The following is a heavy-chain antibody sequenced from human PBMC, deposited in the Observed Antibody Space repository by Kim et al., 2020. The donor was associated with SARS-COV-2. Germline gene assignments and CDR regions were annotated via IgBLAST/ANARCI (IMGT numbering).Heavy chain of an antibody. J-gene: IGHJ6*02. CDR3: ATGSAMVPKWGLYYYGMDV. V-gene: IGHV3-23*01. CDR2: ISGSGGST. D-gene: IGHD5-18*01. CDR1: GFTFSSYA. Sequence: GGSLRLSCAASGFTFSSYAMSWVRQAPGKGLEWVSAISGSGGSTYYADSVKGRFTISRDNSKNTLYLQMNSLRAEDTAVYYCATGSAMVPKWGLYYYGMDVWGQGTTVTVSS.